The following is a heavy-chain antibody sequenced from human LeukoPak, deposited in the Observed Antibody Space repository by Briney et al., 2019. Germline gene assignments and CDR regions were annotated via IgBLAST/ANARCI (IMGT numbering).Heavy chain of an antibody. CDR1: GFTFSNYA. V-gene: IGHV3-23*01. Sequence: GGSLRLSCAASGFTFSNYAMRWVRQAPGKGLEWVSGISGSGDSTYYADSVKGRFTISRDNSKNTLYLQMNSLRAEDTAVYYCAKDSYYDYVWGSYRYTNQFDYWGQGTLVTVSS. J-gene: IGHJ4*02. CDR2: ISGSGDST. CDR3: AKDSYYDYVWGSYRYTNQFDY. D-gene: IGHD3-16*02.